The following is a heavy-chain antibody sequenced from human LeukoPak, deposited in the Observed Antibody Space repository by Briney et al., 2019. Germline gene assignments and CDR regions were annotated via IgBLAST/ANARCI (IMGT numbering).Heavy chain of an antibody. D-gene: IGHD3-10*01. J-gene: IGHJ4*02. Sequence: SETLSLTCAVSGGSISGSNWWSWVRQPPGKGLEWIGEIYHSGSTNYNPSLKSRVTMSVDTSKNHFSLNLSSVTAADTAVYYCVRDRYYGSGSYSAPVDYWGQGTLVTVSS. CDR3: VRDRYYGSGSYSAPVDY. CDR1: GGSISGSNW. CDR2: IYHSGST. V-gene: IGHV4-4*02.